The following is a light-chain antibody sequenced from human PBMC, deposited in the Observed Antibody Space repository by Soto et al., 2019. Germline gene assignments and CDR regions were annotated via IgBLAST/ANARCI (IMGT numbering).Light chain of an antibody. Sequence: EIVLTQSPGTLSLSPGERATLSCRASQGVSSSYLAWYQQKPGQAPRLLIYGASSRATGIPDRFSGSGSGTDFNLTISSLEPEDFAVFFCQQYGTSEIIFGQGTRREIK. CDR2: GAS. CDR1: QGVSSSY. CDR3: QQYGTSEII. V-gene: IGKV3-20*01. J-gene: IGKJ5*01.